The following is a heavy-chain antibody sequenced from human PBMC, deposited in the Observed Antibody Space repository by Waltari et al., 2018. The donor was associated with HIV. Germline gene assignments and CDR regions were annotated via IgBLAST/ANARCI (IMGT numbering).Heavy chain of an antibody. J-gene: IGHJ6*02. CDR3: ARDPNTVNFWRRGHYSPSKYGMDV. D-gene: IGHD3-3*01. Sequence: QIQLVQSGDEVKKPGASVKVSCKASGYAFTTYGISWVRQAPGQGLAWMGWITPHKGDTTYARTFQGRVPMTTDTSTSTVYMGLTSLRSDDTAVYYCARDPNTVNFWRRGHYSPSKYGMDVWGQGTTVTVSS. V-gene: IGHV1-18*01. CDR2: ITPHKGDT. CDR1: GYAFTTYG.